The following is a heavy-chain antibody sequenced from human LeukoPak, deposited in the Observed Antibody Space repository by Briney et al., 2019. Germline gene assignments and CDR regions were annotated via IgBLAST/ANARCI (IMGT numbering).Heavy chain of an antibody. V-gene: IGHV1-24*01. CDR1: GYTLTELS. J-gene: IGHJ4*02. D-gene: IGHD3-3*01. CDR2: FDLEDGET. Sequence: ASVKVSCKVSGYTLTELSMHWVRQAPGTGHEWVGGFDLEDGETVYAQKFQGRVTMTEDTSSDTAYMDLSSLRSEDTAVYYCATAFRNYDFWSGPGFDYWGQGTLVTVSS. CDR3: ATAFRNYDFWSGPGFDY.